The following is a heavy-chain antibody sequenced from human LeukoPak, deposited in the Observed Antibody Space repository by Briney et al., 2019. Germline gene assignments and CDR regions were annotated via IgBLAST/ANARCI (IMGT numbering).Heavy chain of an antibody. V-gene: IGHV4-59*01. CDR1: GGSISSYY. CDR2: IYYSGST. J-gene: IGHJ5*02. CDR3: ASSTSYCSSTSCPGGGWFDP. Sequence: SETLSLTCTVSGGSISSYYWSWIRQPPGKGLEWIGYIYYSGSTNYNPSLKSRVTISVDTSKNQFSLKLGSVTAADTAVYYCASSTSYCSSTSCPGGGWFDPWGQGTLVTVSS. D-gene: IGHD2-2*01.